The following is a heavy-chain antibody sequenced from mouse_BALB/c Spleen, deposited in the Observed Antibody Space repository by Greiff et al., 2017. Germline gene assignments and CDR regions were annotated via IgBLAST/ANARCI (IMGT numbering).Heavy chain of an antibody. V-gene: IGHV1-7*01. J-gene: IGHJ1*01. CDR2: INPSTGYT. CDR3: ARVGGSFWYFDV. D-gene: IGHD1-1*01. Sequence: QVQLKESGAELAKPGASVKMSCKASGYTFTSYWMHWVKQRPGQGLEWIGYINPSTGYTEYNQKFKDKATLTADKSSSTAYMQLSSLTSEDSAVYYCARVGGSFWYFDVWGAGTTVTVSS. CDR1: GYTFTSYW.